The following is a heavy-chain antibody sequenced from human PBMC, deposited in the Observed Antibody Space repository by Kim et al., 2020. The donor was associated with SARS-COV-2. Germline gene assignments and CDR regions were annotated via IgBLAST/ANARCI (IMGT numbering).Heavy chain of an antibody. CDR1: GFTFSTYS. Sequence: GGSLRLSCAASGFTFSTYSMNWVRQAPGKGLEWVSSITSTSYIYYADSVKGRFTISRDNAKNSLYLRMNSLRAEDTAVYYCASFTTVTDFWGQGTLVTVSS. J-gene: IGHJ4*02. V-gene: IGHV3-21*01. CDR3: ASFTTVTDF. D-gene: IGHD4-17*01. CDR2: ITSTSYI.